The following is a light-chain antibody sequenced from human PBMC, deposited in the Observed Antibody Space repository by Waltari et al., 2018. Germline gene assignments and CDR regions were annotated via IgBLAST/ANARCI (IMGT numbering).Light chain of an antibody. J-gene: IGLJ2*01. CDR1: SIGSKS. CDR2: YDS. V-gene: IGLV3-21*01. Sequence: SYVLTQPPSVSVAPGETASVTCGGDSIGSKSVHWYQQKPGQAPVLVIYYDSDRPSGIPERFSGSNSGDTASLTVSGLQAEDEADYYCSSYAGSKTLIFGGGTKLTVL. CDR3: SSYAGSKTLI.